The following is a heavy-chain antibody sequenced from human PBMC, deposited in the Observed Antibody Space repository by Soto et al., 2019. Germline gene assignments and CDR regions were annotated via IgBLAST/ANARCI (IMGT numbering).Heavy chain of an antibody. CDR3: ATMGTPVTGMYYFDY. J-gene: IGHJ4*02. Sequence: SETLSLTCTVSGGSISSYYWIWIRQPPGKGLEWIGFISYSGTTHYSASLRSRVSISVDTSKNQFSLDLSSVTAADTAVYYCATMGTPVTGMYYFDYWGKGTLVTVSS. V-gene: IGHV4-30-4*01. CDR1: GGSISSYY. CDR2: ISYSGTT. D-gene: IGHD4-17*01.